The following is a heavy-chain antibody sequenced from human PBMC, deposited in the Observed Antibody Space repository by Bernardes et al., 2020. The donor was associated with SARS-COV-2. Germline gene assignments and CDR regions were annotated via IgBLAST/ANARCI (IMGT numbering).Heavy chain of an antibody. CDR1: GFTFSSYA. CDR3: AKCPLRGSNWETYWYFDF. CDR2: ISGSGGST. Sequence: GGSLRLSCAASGFTFSSYAMSWVRQAPGKGLEWVSGISGSGGSTYYADSVKGRFTISRDNSKNTLYLQMNSLRAEDTAVYYCAKCPLRGSNWETYWYFDFWGRGTLVTVSS. J-gene: IGHJ2*01. D-gene: IGHD7-27*01. V-gene: IGHV3-23*01.